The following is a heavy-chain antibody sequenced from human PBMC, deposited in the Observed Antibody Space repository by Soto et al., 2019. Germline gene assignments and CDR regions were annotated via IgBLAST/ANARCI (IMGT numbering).Heavy chain of an antibody. J-gene: IGHJ6*02. CDR3: ARGGYYDNVWGKLSHYGLDV. D-gene: IGHD3-16*01. V-gene: IGHV1-18*01. CDR1: GYTFIRYG. CDR2: ISPYNDYT. Sequence: QVHLVQSAGEVKKPGASVKVSCKASGYTFIRYGITWVRQAPGQGLEWVGWISPYNDYTNYAQNRQGRVSMTTDPSTNTVYMALRGLIRDDSALYYCARGGYYDNVWGKLSHYGLDVWGQGTTVTVSS.